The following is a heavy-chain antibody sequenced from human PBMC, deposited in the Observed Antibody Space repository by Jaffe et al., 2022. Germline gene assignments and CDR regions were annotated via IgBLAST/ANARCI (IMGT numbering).Heavy chain of an antibody. CDR3: AREGHGDYEFDY. CDR2: IYYSGST. V-gene: IGHV4-59*01. CDR1: GGSISSYY. Sequence: QVQLQESGPGLVKPSETLSLTCTVSGGSISSYYWSWIRQPPGKGLEWIGYIYYSGSTNYNPSLKSRVTISVDTSKNQFSLKLSSVTAADTAVYYCAREGHGDYEFDYWGQGTLVTVSS. D-gene: IGHD4-17*01. J-gene: IGHJ4*02.